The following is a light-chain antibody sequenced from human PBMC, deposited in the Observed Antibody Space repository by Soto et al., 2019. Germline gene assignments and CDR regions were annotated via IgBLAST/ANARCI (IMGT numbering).Light chain of an antibody. CDR2: GAS. CDR3: QQYGSSPLT. Sequence: EIGLTQSPGTRSLSPGERATLSCRASQSVSSSYLAWYQQKPGQSPRLLIYGASSMATGIPDRFSGSGSGTDFTLTISRLEPEDFAVYYCQQYGSSPLTFGGGTKVEIK. CDR1: QSVSSSY. V-gene: IGKV3-20*01. J-gene: IGKJ4*01.